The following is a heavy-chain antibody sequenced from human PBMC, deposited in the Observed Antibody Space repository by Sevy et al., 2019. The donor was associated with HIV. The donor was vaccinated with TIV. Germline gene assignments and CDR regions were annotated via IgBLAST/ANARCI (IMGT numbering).Heavy chain of an antibody. CDR3: ARDRRVAVAGRGINY. Sequence: GGSLRLSCAASGFTFSSYAMHWVRQAPGKGLEWVAVISYDGSNKYYADSVKGRFTISRDNSKNTLYLQMNSLRAEDTAGYYCARDRRVAVAGRGINYWGQGTLVTVSS. CDR2: ISYDGSNK. CDR1: GFTFSSYA. D-gene: IGHD6-19*01. J-gene: IGHJ4*02. V-gene: IGHV3-30-3*01.